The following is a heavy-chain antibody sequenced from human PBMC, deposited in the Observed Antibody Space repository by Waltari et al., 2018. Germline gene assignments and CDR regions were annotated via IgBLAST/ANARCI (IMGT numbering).Heavy chain of an antibody. Sequence: EVQLVDSGGGLVQPGGSLRLSCAASGFNFSSSWMSWVRQAPGRGLEWLANIKPDGSQKYYVDSVRGRFSISRDNAKNSLYLQLNSLRAEDTAIYYCARDFNWGWDFWGQGTLVTVSS. V-gene: IGHV3-7*03. CDR3: ARDFNWGWDF. CDR2: IKPDGSQK. CDR1: GFNFSSSW. D-gene: IGHD7-27*01. J-gene: IGHJ4*02.